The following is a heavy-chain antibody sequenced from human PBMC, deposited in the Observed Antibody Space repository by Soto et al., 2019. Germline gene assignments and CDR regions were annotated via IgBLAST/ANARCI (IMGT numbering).Heavy chain of an antibody. V-gene: IGHV4-4*02. CDR3: ARGSQYCSSTSCYFDY. CDR2: IYHSGST. CDR1: GGSISSSNW. J-gene: IGHJ4*02. D-gene: IGHD2-2*01. Sequence: GTLSLTCAVSGGSISSSNWWSWVRQPPGKGLEWIGEIYHSGSTTYNPSLKSRVTISIDKSKNQFSLKLSSVTAADTAVYYCARGSQYCSSTSCYFDYWGQGTLVTVSS.